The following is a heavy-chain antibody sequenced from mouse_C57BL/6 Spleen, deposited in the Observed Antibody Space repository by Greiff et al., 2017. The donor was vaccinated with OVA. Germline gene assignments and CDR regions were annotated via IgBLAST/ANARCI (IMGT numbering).Heavy chain of an antibody. D-gene: IGHD1-1*01. V-gene: IGHV1-64*01. CDR1: GYTFTSYW. CDR3: ARGRITITTVVAGFDY. J-gene: IGHJ2*01. CDR2: IHPNSGST. Sequence: QVQLQQPGAELVKPGASVKLSCKASGYTFTSYWMPWVKQRPGQGLEWIGMIHPNSGSTNYNEKFKSKATLTVDTSSSTAYMQLSSLTYEDSAVYYCARGRITITTVVAGFDYWGQGTTLTVSS.